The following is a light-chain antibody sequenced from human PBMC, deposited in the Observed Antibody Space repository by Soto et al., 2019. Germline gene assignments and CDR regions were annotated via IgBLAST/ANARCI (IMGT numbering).Light chain of an antibody. CDR2: KNN. CDR3: AAWDDSLSGVL. Sequence: QSVLTQPPSASRTPGQRVTIFCSGSSSNIRSNYVYWYQQLPGMAPKLLIYKNNQRPSGVPDRFSGSKSGTSASLAISGLRSEDEADYYCAAWDDSLSGVLFGGGTKLTVL. V-gene: IGLV1-47*01. CDR1: SSNIRSNY. J-gene: IGLJ2*01.